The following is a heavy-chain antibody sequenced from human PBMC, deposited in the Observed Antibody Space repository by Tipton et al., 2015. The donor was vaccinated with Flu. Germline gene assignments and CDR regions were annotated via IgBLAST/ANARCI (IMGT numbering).Heavy chain of an antibody. J-gene: IGHJ4*02. D-gene: IGHD1-26*01. CDR2: IYTSWST. CDR3: ARDTVGANYFDY. CDR1: GGSISSGSYY. V-gene: IGHV4-61*02. Sequence: TLSLTCTVSGGSISSGSYYWSWIRQPAGKGLEWIGRIYTSWSTNYNPSLKSRVTISVDTSKNQFSLKLSSVTAADTAVYYCARDTVGANYFDYWGQGTLVTVSS.